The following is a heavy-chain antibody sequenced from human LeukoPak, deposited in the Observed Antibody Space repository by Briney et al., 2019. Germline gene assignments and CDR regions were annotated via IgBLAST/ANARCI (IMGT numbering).Heavy chain of an antibody. CDR2: IRYDGSNK. CDR1: GFTFSSYG. V-gene: IGHV3-30*02. CDR3: AKDGYSDTGRHMDV. Sequence: TGGSLRLSCAASGFTFSSYGMHWVRQAPGKGLEWVAFIRYDGSNKYYADSVKGRFTISRDNSKNTLYLQMNSLRAEDTAAYYCAKDGYSDTGRHMDVWGKGTTVTVSS. J-gene: IGHJ6*03. D-gene: IGHD5-24*01.